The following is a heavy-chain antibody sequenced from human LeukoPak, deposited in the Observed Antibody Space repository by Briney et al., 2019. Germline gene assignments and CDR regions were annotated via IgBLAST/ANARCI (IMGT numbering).Heavy chain of an antibody. D-gene: IGHD6-6*01. Sequence: SETLSLTCTVSGGSISTYYWSWIRQPAGKGLEWIGRIFPSGSANYNTSLKSRVTLSVDTSKNQFSLRLSFVTAADTAVYYCARDRPYSFSSTLFDYWGQGVLVTV. J-gene: IGHJ4*02. V-gene: IGHV4-4*07. CDR2: IFPSGSA. CDR3: ARDRPYSFSSTLFDY. CDR1: GGSISTYY.